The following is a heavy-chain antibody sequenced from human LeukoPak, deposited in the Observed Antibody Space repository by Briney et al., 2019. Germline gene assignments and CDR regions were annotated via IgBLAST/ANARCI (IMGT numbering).Heavy chain of an antibody. CDR2: IYHSGST. V-gene: IGHV4-30-2*01. D-gene: IGHD3-9*01. J-gene: IGHJ4*02. CDR1: GGSISSGGYS. Sequence: SETLSLTCAVSGGSISSGGYSWSWIRQPPGKGLEWIGYIYHSGSTYYNPSLKSRVTISVDRSKNQFSPKLSSVTAADTAVYYCARGDTLTGYSYWGQGTLVTVSS. CDR3: ARGDTLTGYSY.